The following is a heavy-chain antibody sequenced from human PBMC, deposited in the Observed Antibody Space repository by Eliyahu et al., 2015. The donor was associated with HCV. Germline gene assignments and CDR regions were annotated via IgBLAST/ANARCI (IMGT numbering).Heavy chain of an antibody. V-gene: IGHV3-21*01. CDR3: AREVERYGMDV. CDR2: ISSSSSYI. J-gene: IGHJ6*02. Sequence: EVQLVESGGGLVKPGGSLRLSCAASGFPFSSYSMNWVRQAPGKGLEWVSSISSSSSYIYYADSVKGRFTISRDNAKNSLYLQMNSLRAEDTAVYYCAREVERYGMDVWGQGTTVTVSS. CDR1: GFPFSSYS. D-gene: IGHD1-1*01.